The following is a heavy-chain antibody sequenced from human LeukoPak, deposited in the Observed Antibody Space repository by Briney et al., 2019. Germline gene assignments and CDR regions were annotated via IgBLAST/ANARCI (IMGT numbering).Heavy chain of an antibody. Sequence: ASVKVSCKASGYTFTGYCMHWVRQAPGQGLEWMGWINPNSGGTNYAQKFQGRVTMTRDTSISTAYMELSRLRSDDTAVYYCARGPPSYYDYVWGSYRIPAFDYWGQGTLVTVSS. CDR3: ARGPPSYYDYVWGSYRIPAFDY. D-gene: IGHD3-16*02. CDR2: INPNSGGT. V-gene: IGHV1-2*02. J-gene: IGHJ4*02. CDR1: GYTFTGYC.